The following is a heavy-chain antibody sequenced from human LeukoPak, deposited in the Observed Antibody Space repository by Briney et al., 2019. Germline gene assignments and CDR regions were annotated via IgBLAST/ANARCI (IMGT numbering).Heavy chain of an antibody. CDR3: ARPYDFWSGYYL. CDR2: IYHSGST. Sequence: PSETLSLTCAVSGYSISSGYYWGWIQQPPGKGLEWIGSIYHSGSTYYNPSLKSRVTISVDTSKNQFSLKLSSVTATDTAVYYCARPYDFWSGYYLWGQGTLVTVSS. D-gene: IGHD3-3*01. CDR1: GYSISSGYY. J-gene: IGHJ4*02. V-gene: IGHV4-38-2*01.